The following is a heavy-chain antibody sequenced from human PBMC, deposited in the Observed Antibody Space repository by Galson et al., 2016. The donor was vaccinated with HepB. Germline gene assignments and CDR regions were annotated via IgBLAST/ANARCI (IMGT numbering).Heavy chain of an antibody. V-gene: IGHV3-21*01. CDR3: AKDGPVYCSSASCHDHFHY. Sequence: SLRLSCAASGFTFSSYSMNWVRQAPGKGLEWVSSISSSSNYIYYADSVKGRFTISRDNSKNTLYLQMNSLRAEDTAVYYCAKDGPVYCSSASCHDHFHYWGQGNLVTVSS. CDR2: ISSSSNYI. J-gene: IGHJ4*02. CDR1: GFTFSSYS. D-gene: IGHD2-2*01.